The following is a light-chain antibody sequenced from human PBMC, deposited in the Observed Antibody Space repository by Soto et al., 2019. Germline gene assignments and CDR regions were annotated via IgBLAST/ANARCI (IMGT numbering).Light chain of an antibody. Sequence: QSVLTQPPSVSGAPGQRVTISCTGSSSNIGAGYDVHWYQQYPGKAPKLLIYEATRRPSGASHRFSGSKSGNTASLTISGLQADDEAHYYCCSYAGSSTLVFGGGTKLTVL. CDR2: EAT. CDR1: SSNIGAGYD. V-gene: IGLV1-40*01. J-gene: IGLJ3*02. CDR3: CSYAGSSTLV.